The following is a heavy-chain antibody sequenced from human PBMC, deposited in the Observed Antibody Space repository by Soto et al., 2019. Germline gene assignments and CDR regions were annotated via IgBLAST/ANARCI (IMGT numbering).Heavy chain of an antibody. J-gene: IGHJ5*02. CDR3: AKDNIVVVPAAPRGWFDP. Sequence: RLSCAASGFTFSSYGMHWVRQAPGKGLEWVAVISYDGSNKYYADSVKGRFTISRDNSKNTLYLQMNSLRAEDTAVYYCAKDNIVVVPAAPRGWFDPWGQGTLVTVSS. CDR2: ISYDGSNK. CDR1: GFTFSSYG. V-gene: IGHV3-30*18. D-gene: IGHD2-2*01.